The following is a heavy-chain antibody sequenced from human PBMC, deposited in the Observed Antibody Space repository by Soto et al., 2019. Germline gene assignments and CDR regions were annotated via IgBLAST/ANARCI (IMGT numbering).Heavy chain of an antibody. CDR3: AKDRVSYGSGLH. J-gene: IGHJ4*02. CDR2: ISGSGGST. CDR1: GFTFSSYA. V-gene: IGHV3-23*01. Sequence: PGGSLRLSCVASGFTFSSYAMGWVRQAPGKGLEWVSGISGSGGSTYYADSVKGRFTISRDNSKNTVYLQMNSLRAEDTAVYYCAKDRVSYGSGLHWGQGTLVTVSS. D-gene: IGHD3-10*01.